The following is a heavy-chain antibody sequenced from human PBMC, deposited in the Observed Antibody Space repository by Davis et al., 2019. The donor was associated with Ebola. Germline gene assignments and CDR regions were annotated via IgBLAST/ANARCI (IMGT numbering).Heavy chain of an antibody. Sequence: GESLKISCAASGFTFSSYGMNWVRQAPGKGLEWVSYISSSSNTIYYADSVKGRFTISRDNAKNTLYLQMNSLRAEDTAVYYCARAREWEPYPFDYWGQGTLVTVSS. CDR3: ARAREWEPYPFDY. V-gene: IGHV3-48*04. CDR1: GFTFSSYG. J-gene: IGHJ4*02. D-gene: IGHD1-26*01. CDR2: ISSSSNTI.